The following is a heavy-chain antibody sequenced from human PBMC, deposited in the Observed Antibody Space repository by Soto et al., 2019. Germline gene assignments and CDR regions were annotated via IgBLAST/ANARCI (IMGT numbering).Heavy chain of an antibody. D-gene: IGHD3-3*01. CDR1: GFTFSSYS. CDR3: ARVGYDFWSGSDSNWFDP. Sequence: PGGALRLSCAASGFTFSSYSMKWVRQAPGKGVEWVSSISSSSSYIYDADSVKGRFTISRDNAKNSLYLQMTSLRAEDTAVYYCARVGYDFWSGSDSNWFDPWGQGTLVTVSS. CDR2: ISSSSSYI. J-gene: IGHJ5*02. V-gene: IGHV3-21*01.